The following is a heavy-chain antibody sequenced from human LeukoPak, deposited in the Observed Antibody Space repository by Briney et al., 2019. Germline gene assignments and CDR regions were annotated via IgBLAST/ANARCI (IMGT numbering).Heavy chain of an antibody. CDR1: GGSISSGSYY. D-gene: IGHD1-1*01. CDR3: ARGTGAPPDY. Sequence: PSETLSLTCTVSGGSISSGSYYWSWIRQPAGKGLEWIGRIYTSGSTNYNPSLKSRVTISVDTSKNQFSLKLSSVTAADTAVYYCARGTGAPPDYWGQGTLVTVSS. J-gene: IGHJ4*02. V-gene: IGHV4-61*02. CDR2: IYTSGST.